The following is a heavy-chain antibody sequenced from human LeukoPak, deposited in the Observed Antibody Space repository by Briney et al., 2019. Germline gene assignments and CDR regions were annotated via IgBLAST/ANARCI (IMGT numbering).Heavy chain of an antibody. CDR3: AKGILVGATGYSFDY. Sequence: SETLSLTCTVSGGSVSSGRYYWTWIRQPPGKGLEWIGYIYDSGSTNYNPSLKSRATISIDTSKNQLSLKLNSVTAADTAVYYCAKGILVGATGYSFDYWGQGTLVTVSA. J-gene: IGHJ4*02. CDR2: IYDSGST. V-gene: IGHV4-61*01. CDR1: GGSVSSGRYY. D-gene: IGHD1-26*01.